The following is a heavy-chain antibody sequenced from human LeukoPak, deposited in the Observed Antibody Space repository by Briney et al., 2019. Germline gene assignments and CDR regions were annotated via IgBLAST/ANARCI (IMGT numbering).Heavy chain of an antibody. V-gene: IGHV3-30*18. CDR2: ISYDGSNK. Sequence: GGSLRLSCAAAGFTFSSFWMTWVRQAPGKGLEWVAVISYDGSNKYYADSVKSRFTISRENSMNTLYLQMNSLRAEDTAVYYCAKDLYSSGWGGGIIYYYYYGMDVWGQGTTVTVSS. CDR1: GFTFSSFW. CDR3: AKDLYSSGWGGGIIYYYYYGMDV. J-gene: IGHJ6*02. D-gene: IGHD6-19*01.